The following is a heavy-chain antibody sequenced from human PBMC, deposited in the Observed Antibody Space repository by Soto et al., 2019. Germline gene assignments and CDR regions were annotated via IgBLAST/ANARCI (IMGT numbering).Heavy chain of an antibody. CDR2: IWNDGKNS. CDR1: GFTFSNYG. Sequence: QVQLVESGGGVVQPGGSLRLSCAASGFTFSNYGMYWARQAPGKGLQWVTLIWNDGKNSFYEDSVKGRFTNSRDNFKNTVYLQMDSLKAEDTGVYYCARGYGGSFPHWYFDLWGRGTRVAVSS. V-gene: IGHV3-33*01. J-gene: IGHJ2*01. CDR3: ARGYGGSFPHWYFDL. D-gene: IGHD1-26*01.